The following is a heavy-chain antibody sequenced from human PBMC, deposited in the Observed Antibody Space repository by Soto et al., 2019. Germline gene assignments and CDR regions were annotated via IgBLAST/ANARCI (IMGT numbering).Heavy chain of an antibody. D-gene: IGHD6-19*01. CDR2: ISYDGSNK. Sequence: QVQLVESGGGVVQPGRSLRLSCAASGFTLSSYSMHWVRQAPGKGLEWVAVISYDGSNKYYADSVKGRFTISRDNSKNTLYLQMNSLRAEDTAVYYCAKDAYSSGYYFDYWGQGTLVTVSS. CDR3: AKDAYSSGYYFDY. V-gene: IGHV3-30*18. J-gene: IGHJ4*02. CDR1: GFTLSSYS.